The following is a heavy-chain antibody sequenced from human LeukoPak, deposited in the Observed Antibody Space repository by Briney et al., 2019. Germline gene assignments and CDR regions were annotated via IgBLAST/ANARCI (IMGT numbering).Heavy chain of an antibody. J-gene: IGHJ3*02. D-gene: IGHD6-19*01. CDR3: ARFSGYSSPFDAFDI. V-gene: IGHV1-69*02. Sequence: SVKVSCKASGGTFSSYTISWVRQAPGQGLEWMGRIIPILGIANYAQKFQGRVTITADKSTSTAYMELSSLRSEDTAVYYCARFSGYSSPFDAFDIWGQGTVVTVSS. CDR1: GGTFSSYT. CDR2: IIPILGIA.